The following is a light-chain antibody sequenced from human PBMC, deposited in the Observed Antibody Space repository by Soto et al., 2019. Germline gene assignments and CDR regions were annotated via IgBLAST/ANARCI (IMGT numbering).Light chain of an antibody. CDR1: QSVSSSY. CDR3: KQYGSSRT. J-gene: IGKJ1*01. Sequence: SRLTPSPSTLSLSPGERAPLSCTASQSVSSSYLAWYQQKPGQAPRLLIYGASSRATGIPDRFSGSGSGTDFTLTISRLEPEDFAVYYCKQYGSSRTFGQGTKVDIK. CDR2: GAS. V-gene: IGKV3-20*01.